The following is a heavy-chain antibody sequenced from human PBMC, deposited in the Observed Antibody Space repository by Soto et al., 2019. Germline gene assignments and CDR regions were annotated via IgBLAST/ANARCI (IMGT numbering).Heavy chain of an antibody. CDR1: GGTFSSYA. V-gene: IGHV1-69*13. CDR3: ARDHSGGNSRGSDY. CDR2: IIPIFGTA. Sequence: SVKVSCKASGGTFSSYAISWVRQAPGQGVEWMGGIIPIFGTANYAQRFQGRVTITADESTSTAYMELSSLRSEDTPAYYCARDHSGGNSRGSDYWGQGPLVTVSS. J-gene: IGHJ4*02. D-gene: IGHD2-21*02.